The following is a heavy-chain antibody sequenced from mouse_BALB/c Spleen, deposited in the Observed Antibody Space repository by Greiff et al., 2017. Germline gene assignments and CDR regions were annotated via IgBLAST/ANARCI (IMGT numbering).Heavy chain of an antibody. V-gene: IGHV1-5*01. Sequence: VQLQQSGTVLGRPGASVKMSCKASGYSFTSYWMHWVKQRPGQGLEWIGAIYPGNSDTSYNQKFKGKAKLTAVTSASTAYMELSSLTNEDSAVYYCTKSVGSSLWYFDVWGAGTTVTVSS. CDR1: GYSFTSYW. CDR2: IYPGNSDT. CDR3: TKSVGSSLWYFDV. D-gene: IGHD1-3*01. J-gene: IGHJ1*01.